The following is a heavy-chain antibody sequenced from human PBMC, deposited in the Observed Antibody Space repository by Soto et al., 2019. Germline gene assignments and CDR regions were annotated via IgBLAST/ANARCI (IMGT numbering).Heavy chain of an antibody. J-gene: IGHJ4*02. V-gene: IGHV3-53*01. D-gene: IGHD6-19*01. CDR2: IHSGGST. Sequence: GSLRLSCSVAGFTVSDSMSWVRQAPGKGLECVSFIHSGGSTHYTDSVRGRFTISRDNSKNTLYLQMDRLRVDDTAVYFCARDASGPFDYWGQGTLVTVSS. CDR3: ARDASGPFDY. CDR1: GFTVSDS.